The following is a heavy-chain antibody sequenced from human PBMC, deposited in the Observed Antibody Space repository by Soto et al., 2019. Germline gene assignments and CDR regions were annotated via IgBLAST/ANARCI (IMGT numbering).Heavy chain of an antibody. J-gene: IGHJ4*02. D-gene: IGHD3-3*01. CDR2: ISWNSGSI. CDR3: AKDYDFWSGQVDY. V-gene: IGHV3-9*01. CDR1: GFTFDDYA. Sequence: LRLSCAASGFTFDDYAMHWVLQAPGKGLEWDSGISWNSGSIGYADSVKGRFTISRDNAKNSLYLQMNSLRAEDTALYYCAKDYDFWSGQVDYWGQGTLVTVSS.